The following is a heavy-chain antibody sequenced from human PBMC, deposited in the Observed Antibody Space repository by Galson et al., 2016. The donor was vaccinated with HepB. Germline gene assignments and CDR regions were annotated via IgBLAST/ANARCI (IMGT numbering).Heavy chain of an antibody. CDR3: ARRPPVWCSGGSCYNGVDI. CDR2: IDPSESYT. V-gene: IGHV5-10-1*01. D-gene: IGHD2-15*01. CDR1: GYSFTSYW. Sequence: QSGAEVKKPGESLRISCKGSGYSFTSYWINWVRQMPGKGLEWMGTIDPSESYTNYSPSFQGHVTISADNSIRTAYLQWTGLKASDTAMYYCARRPPVWCSGGSCYNGVDIWGQGTMVTVSS. J-gene: IGHJ3*02.